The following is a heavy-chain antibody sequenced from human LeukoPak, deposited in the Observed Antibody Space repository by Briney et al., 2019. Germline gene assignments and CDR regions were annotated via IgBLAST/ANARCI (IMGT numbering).Heavy chain of an antibody. CDR1: GFTFSIYS. Sequence: PGGSLRLSCAASGFTFSIYSMNWVRQAPGKGLEWVSSISSSSSYIYYADSVKGRFTISRDNAKNSLYLQMNSLRAEDTAVYYCARGDRYCSGGSCYSASDYWGQGALVTVSS. V-gene: IGHV3-21*01. CDR2: ISSSSSYI. J-gene: IGHJ4*02. D-gene: IGHD2-15*01. CDR3: ARGDRYCSGGSCYSASDY.